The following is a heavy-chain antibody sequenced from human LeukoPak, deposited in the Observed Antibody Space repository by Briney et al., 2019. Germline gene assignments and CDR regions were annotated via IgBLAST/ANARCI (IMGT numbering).Heavy chain of an antibody. CDR1: GYTFTGYY. CDR2: INPNSGGT. Sequence: ASVKVSCKASGYTFTGYYMHWVRQAPGQGLEWMEWINPNSGGTNYAQKFQGRVTMTRDTSISTAYMELSRLRSDDTAVYYCATLEPAAIFVSTVAWGQGTLVTVSS. J-gene: IGHJ5*02. D-gene: IGHD2-2*01. CDR3: ATLEPAAIFVSTVA. V-gene: IGHV1-2*02.